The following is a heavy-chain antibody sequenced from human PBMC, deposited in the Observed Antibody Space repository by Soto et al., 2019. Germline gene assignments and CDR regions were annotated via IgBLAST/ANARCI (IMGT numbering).Heavy chain of an antibody. CDR1: GGSFSGYY. D-gene: IGHD4-17*01. CDR3: ARYGDYFLGGFDP. Sequence: SVTLSLTCAVYGGSFSGYYWRWIRQPPGKGLEWIGEINHSGSTNYNPSLKSRVTISVDTSKNQFPLKLSSVTAADTAVYYCARYGDYFLGGFDPWGQRTLGTVSS. J-gene: IGHJ5*02. CDR2: INHSGST. V-gene: IGHV4-34*01.